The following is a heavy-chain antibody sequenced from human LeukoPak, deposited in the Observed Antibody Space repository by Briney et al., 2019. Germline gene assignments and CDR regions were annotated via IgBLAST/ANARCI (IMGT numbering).Heavy chain of an antibody. V-gene: IGHV4-39*07. CDR2: IYSSGST. J-gene: IGHJ3*02. Sequence: SETLSLTCRVSGASINSGSNYWGWLRQPPGKTLEWIGSIYSSGSTYYNPSLKSRIIIMIDTPKNHFSLTLSSVTAADTAVYYCARSDGYGLVGIWGQGTMVTVSS. CDR3: ARSDGYGLVGI. CDR1: GASINSGSNY. D-gene: IGHD5-18*01.